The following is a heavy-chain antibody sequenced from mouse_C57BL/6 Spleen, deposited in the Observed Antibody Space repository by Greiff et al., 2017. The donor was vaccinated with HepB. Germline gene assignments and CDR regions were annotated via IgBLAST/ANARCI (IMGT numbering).Heavy chain of an antibody. CDR3: ARDYYGLDY. V-gene: IGHV3-8*01. J-gene: IGHJ2*01. Sequence: EVQLQQSGPGLAKPSQTLSLTCSVTGYSITSDYWNWIRQFPGNKLEYMGYISYSGSTYYNPSLKSRISITRDTSKNQYYLQLNSVTTEDTATYYCARDYYGLDYWGQGTTLTVSS. CDR1: GYSITSDY. CDR2: ISYSGST. D-gene: IGHD1-1*01.